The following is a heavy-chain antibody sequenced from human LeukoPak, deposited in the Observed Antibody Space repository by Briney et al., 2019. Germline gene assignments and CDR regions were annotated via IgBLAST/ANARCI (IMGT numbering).Heavy chain of an antibody. D-gene: IGHD2-2*01. J-gene: IGHJ4*02. V-gene: IGHV3-48*04. CDR3: ARDPARYCSSTSCYIEDY. Sequence: GGSLRLSCAASGFTFSSYSMNWVRQAPGKGLEWVSYIRSSSSTIYYADSVKGRFTISRDNAKNSLHLQMNSLRAADTAVYYCARDPARYCSSTSCYIEDYWGQGTLVTVSS. CDR1: GFTFSSYS. CDR2: IRSSSSTI.